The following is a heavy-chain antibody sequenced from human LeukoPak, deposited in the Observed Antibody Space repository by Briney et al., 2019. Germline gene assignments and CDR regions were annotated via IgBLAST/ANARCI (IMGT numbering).Heavy chain of an antibody. J-gene: IGHJ4*02. CDR2: IYHSGST. CDR3: ARGREYYDSSGYFSDIPFDY. CDR1: GGSISSGGYS. D-gene: IGHD3-22*01. V-gene: IGHV4-30-2*01. Sequence: SETLSLTCAVSGGSISSGGYSWSWIRQPPGEGLEWIGYIYHSGSTYYNPSHKSRVTISVDRSKNQFSLKLSSVTAADTAVYYCARGREYYDSSGYFSDIPFDYWGQGTLVTVSS.